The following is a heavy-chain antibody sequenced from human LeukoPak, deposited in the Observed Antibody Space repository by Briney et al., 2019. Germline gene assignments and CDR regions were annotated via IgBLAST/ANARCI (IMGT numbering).Heavy chain of an antibody. CDR3: ARDGYLAPVIACLDY. CDR2: LKGDGRRA. V-gene: IGHV3-74*01. CDR1: GFTLSSYW. D-gene: IGHD5-18*01. J-gene: IGHJ4*02. Sequence: GGSLRPSCAASGFTLSSYWMHWGRQNAGKGRESVVQLKGDGRRANYADYVRGRFPISRDNAKNTVYLQLNSLRGEDTAVYYCARDGYLAPVIACLDYWGQGTPVTVSS.